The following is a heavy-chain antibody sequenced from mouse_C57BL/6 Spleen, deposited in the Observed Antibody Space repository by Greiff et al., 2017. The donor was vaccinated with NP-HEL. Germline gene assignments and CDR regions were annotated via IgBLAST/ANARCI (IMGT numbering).Heavy chain of an antibody. CDR3: ARGAYYGNYEGFDY. D-gene: IGHD2-10*01. J-gene: IGHJ2*01. CDR1: GYTFTDYY. Sequence: EVQLQQSGPELVKPGASVKISCKASGYTFTDYYMNWVKQSHGKSLEWIGDINPNNGGTSYNQKFKGKATLTVDKSSSTAYMELRSLTSEDSAVYYCARGAYYGNYEGFDYWGQGTTLTVSS. V-gene: IGHV1-26*01. CDR2: INPNNGGT.